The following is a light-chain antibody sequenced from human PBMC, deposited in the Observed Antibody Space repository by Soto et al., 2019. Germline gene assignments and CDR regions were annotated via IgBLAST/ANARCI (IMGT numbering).Light chain of an antibody. CDR2: EVS. J-gene: IGLJ2*01. CDR1: SFDVGGYNY. CDR3: SSYTSTSTLV. V-gene: IGLV2-14*01. Sequence: QSALTQPASVSGSPGQSITISCTGTSFDVGGYNYVSWYQQHPGKAPKLMIYEVSNRPSGVSNRFSGSKSGNTASLTISGLQAEDEADYYCSSYTSTSTLVFGGGTKLTVL.